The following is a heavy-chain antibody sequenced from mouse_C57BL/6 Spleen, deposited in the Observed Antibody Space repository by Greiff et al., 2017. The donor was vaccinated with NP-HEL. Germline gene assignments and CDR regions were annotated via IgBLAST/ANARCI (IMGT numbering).Heavy chain of an antibody. CDR3: GRGYYDGVDY. D-gene: IGHD1-1*01. V-gene: IGHV1-69*01. J-gene: IGHJ2*01. CDR2: IDPSDSYT. CDR1: GYTFTSYW. Sequence: QVQLQQPGAELVMPGASVKLSCKASGYTFTSYWMHWVKQRPGQGLEWIGEIDPSDSYTNYNQKFKGKSTLTVDKSSSTAYMQLSSLTSEDSAVYYYGRGYYDGVDYWGQGTTLTVSS.